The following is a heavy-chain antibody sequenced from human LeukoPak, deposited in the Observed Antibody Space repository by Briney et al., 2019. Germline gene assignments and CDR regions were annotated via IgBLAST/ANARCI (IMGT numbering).Heavy chain of an antibody. J-gene: IGHJ4*02. D-gene: IGHD3-22*01. CDR2: ISSSSSYI. Sequence: GGSLRPSCAASGFTFSSYSMNWVRQAPGKGLEWVSSISSSSSYIYYADSVKGRFTISRDNAKNSLYLQMNSLRAEDTAVYYCARAVDYYDSSGSPFDYWGQGTLVTVSS. CDR1: GFTFSSYS. V-gene: IGHV3-21*01. CDR3: ARAVDYYDSSGSPFDY.